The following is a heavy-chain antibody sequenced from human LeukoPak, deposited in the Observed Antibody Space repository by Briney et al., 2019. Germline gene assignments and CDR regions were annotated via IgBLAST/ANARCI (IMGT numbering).Heavy chain of an antibody. CDR2: IHRSGST. J-gene: IGHJ4*02. CDR1: GYSISSGYH. D-gene: IGHD4-17*01. Sequence: RSSETLSLTCTVSGYSISSGYHWGWIRQPPGKGLEWIGSIHRSGSTYYNPSLKSRVTISVDTSKNQFSLKLSSVTAADTAVYHCARLAPVAHSGDYLGYFDYWGQGTLVTVSS. V-gene: IGHV4-38-2*02. CDR3: ARLAPVAHSGDYLGYFDY.